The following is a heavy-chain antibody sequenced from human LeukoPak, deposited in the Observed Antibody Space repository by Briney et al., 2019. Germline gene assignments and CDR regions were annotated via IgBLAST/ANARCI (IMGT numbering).Heavy chain of an antibody. CDR1: GFTFSSYA. D-gene: IGHD3-22*01. CDR3: ARRVYYYDSSGYVQDV. Sequence: GGSLRLSCVASGFTFSSYAMSWARQAPGKGLEWVSAISGSGGSTYYADSVKGRFTISRDNSKNTLYLQMNSLRAEDTAVYYCARRVYYYDSSGYVQDVWGKGTTVTVSS. J-gene: IGHJ6*04. CDR2: ISGSGGST. V-gene: IGHV3-23*01.